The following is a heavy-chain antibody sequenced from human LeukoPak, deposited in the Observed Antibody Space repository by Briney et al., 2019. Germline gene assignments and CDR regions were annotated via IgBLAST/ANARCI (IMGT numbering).Heavy chain of an antibody. CDR3: ARGMAAAYDYNWFDS. CDR1: GGSISSGSYY. Sequence: SETLSLTCTVSGGSISSGSYYWSWIRQPAGKGLEWIGRIYTSGSTNYNPSLKSRVTISVDTSKNQFSLKLSSVTAADTAIYFCARGMAAAYDYNWFDSWGQGTLVTVSS. J-gene: IGHJ5*01. V-gene: IGHV4-61*02. CDR2: IYTSGST. D-gene: IGHD5-12*01.